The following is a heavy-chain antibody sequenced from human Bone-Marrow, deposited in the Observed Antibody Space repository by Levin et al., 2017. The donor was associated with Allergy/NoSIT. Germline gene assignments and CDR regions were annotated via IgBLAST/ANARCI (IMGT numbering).Heavy chain of an antibody. CDR1: GFTSAYYA. CDR3: AKMEQQLVQGSLQE. CDR2: ISGSYDQT. V-gene: IGHV3-23*01. D-gene: IGHD1-1*01. J-gene: IGHJ1*01. Sequence: GGSLRLSCAASGFTSAYYAMSWVRQAPGKGLEWVSGISGSYDQTFYRDSVKGRFTISRDNSKNTVFLQMNNLRVDDSAIYYCAKMEQQLVQGSLQEWGQGTLVSVSS.